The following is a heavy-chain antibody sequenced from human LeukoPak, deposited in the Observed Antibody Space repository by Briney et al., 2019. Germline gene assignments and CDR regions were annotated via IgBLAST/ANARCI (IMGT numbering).Heavy chain of an antibody. CDR1: GFTFSSYG. J-gene: IGHJ4*02. D-gene: IGHD1-26*01. Sequence: PGGSLRLSCAASGFTFSSYGMHWVRQAPGKGLEWVAVIWYDGSNKYYADSVKGRFTISRDNSKNTLYLQMNSLRAEDTAVYYCARDLGESYYFDYWGQGTLVTVSS. CDR2: IWYDGSNK. V-gene: IGHV3-33*01. CDR3: ARDLGESYYFDY.